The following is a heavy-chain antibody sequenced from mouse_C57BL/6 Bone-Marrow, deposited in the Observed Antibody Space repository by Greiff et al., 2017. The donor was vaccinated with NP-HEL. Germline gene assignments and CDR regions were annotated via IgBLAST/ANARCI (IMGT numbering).Heavy chain of an antibody. Sequence: VKLVESGPGLVQPSQSLTITCTVSGFSLTSYGVHWVRQSPGKGLEWLGVIWSGGSTDYNAAFISRLSISKDNTKSQGFFKMNSLQADDTAIYYSARNPHYYCSSYVWYFDYWGQGTTLTVSS. CDR1: GFSLTSYG. CDR3: ARNPHYYCSSYVWYFDY. J-gene: IGHJ2*01. V-gene: IGHV2-2*01. CDR2: IWSGGST. D-gene: IGHD1-1*01.